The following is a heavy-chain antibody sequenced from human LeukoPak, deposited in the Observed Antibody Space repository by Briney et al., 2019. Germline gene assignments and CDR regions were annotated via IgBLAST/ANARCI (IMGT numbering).Heavy chain of an antibody. D-gene: IGHD3-16*02. CDR2: ISGSGGST. CDR1: GFTFSSYA. J-gene: IGHJ4*02. V-gene: IGHV3-23*01. Sequence: GGSLRLSCAASGFTFSSYAMSWVRQAPGKGLEWVSAISGSGGSTYYADSVKGRFTISRDNSKNTLYLQMNSLRAEDTAVYYCAKGLGGYDYIWGSYRTFDHWGQGTLVTVSS. CDR3: AKGLGGYDYIWGSYRTFDH.